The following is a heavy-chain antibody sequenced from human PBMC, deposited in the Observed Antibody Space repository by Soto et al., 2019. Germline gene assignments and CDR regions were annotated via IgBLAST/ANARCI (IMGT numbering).Heavy chain of an antibody. V-gene: IGHV4-34*01. CDR1: GGSFSGYY. D-gene: IGHD3-3*01. CDR2: INHSGST. Sequence: SETLSLTCAVYGGSFSGYYWSWIRQPPGKGLVWIGEINHSGSTHYNPSLKSRVTISVDTSKNQFSLKLTSVTAADTAVYYCARGVYDTIFGVVSLDYWGQGTLVTVSS. CDR3: ARGVYDTIFGVVSLDY. J-gene: IGHJ4*02.